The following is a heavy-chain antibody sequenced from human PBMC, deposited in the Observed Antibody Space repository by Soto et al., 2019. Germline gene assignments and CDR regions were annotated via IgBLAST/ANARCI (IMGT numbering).Heavy chain of an antibody. J-gene: IGHJ4*02. CDR2: INHSGST. CDR3: ANIVATRKYDY. V-gene: IGHV4-34*01. D-gene: IGHD5-12*01. Sequence: PSETLSLTCAVYGGSFSGYYWSWIRQPPGKGLEWIGEINHSGSTNYNPSRKSRVTISVDTSKNQFSLKLSPLTAADTAMYDCANIVATRKYDYWGQRTLVTGS. CDR1: GGSFSGYY.